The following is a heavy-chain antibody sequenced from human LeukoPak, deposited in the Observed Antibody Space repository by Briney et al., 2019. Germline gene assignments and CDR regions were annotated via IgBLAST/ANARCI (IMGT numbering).Heavy chain of an antibody. D-gene: IGHD3-16*01. Sequence: GGSLRLSCAASGFTVISNYMSWVRQAPGKGLEWVSVIYSGGNTYYADSVKGRFTVSRDNSKNTLYLQMNSLRAEDTAVYYCARGGSPHYFDYWGQGTLVTVSS. CDR2: IYSGGNT. CDR1: GFTVISNY. V-gene: IGHV3-53*01. J-gene: IGHJ4*02. CDR3: ARGGSPHYFDY.